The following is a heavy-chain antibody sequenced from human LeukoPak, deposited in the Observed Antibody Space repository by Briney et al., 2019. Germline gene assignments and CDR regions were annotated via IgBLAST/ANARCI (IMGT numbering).Heavy chain of an antibody. V-gene: IGHV1-18*01. D-gene: IGHD2-21*02. CDR1: GYTFTSYG. CDR2: ISAYNGNT. J-gene: IGHJ4*02. CDR3: ARDGCGDCYFQRDFDY. Sequence: GASVKVSCKASGYTFTSYGISWVRQAPGQGLEWMGWISAYNGNTNYAQKLQGRVTMTTDTSTSTAYMELRSLRSDDTAVYYCARDGCGDCYFQRDFDYWGQGTLVTVSS.